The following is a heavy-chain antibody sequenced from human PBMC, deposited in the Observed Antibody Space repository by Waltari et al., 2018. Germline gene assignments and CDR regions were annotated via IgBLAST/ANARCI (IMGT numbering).Heavy chain of an antibody. CDR1: GYTFTGYY. J-gene: IGHJ5*02. Sequence: QVQLVQSGAEVKKPGASVKVSCKASGYTFTGYYMHWVRPAPGQGLEWMGWINPNSGGTNYAQKLQGRVTMTRDTSISTAYMELSRLRSDDTAVYYCAREYSYGASWFDPWGQGTLVTVSS. V-gene: IGHV1-2*02. CDR2: INPNSGGT. CDR3: AREYSYGASWFDP. D-gene: IGHD5-18*01.